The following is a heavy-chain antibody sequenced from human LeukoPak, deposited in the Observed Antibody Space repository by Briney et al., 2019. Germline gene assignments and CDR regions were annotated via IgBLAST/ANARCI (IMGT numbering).Heavy chain of an antibody. CDR2: IYYSGST. CDR1: GGSISSSSYY. D-gene: IGHD3-10*01. J-gene: IGHJ6*03. Sequence: SETPSLTCTVSGGSISSSSYYWGWIRQPPGKGLEWIGSIYYSGSTYYNPSLKSRVTISVDTSKNQFSLKLSSVTAADTAVYYCARVPYHGKNMVRGVIIPPADYYYYMDVWGKGTTVTVSS. CDR3: ARVPYHGKNMVRGVIIPPADYYYYMDV. V-gene: IGHV4-39*07.